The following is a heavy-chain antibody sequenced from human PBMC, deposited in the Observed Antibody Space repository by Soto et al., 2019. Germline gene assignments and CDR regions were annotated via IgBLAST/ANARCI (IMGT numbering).Heavy chain of an antibody. CDR2: ISGYSGDT. J-gene: IGHJ5*01. CDR1: GYTSFGYD. V-gene: IGHV1-18*03. D-gene: IGHD4-4*01. Sequence: QVLLVQSGPEVKNPGASLNISCKTSGYTSFGYDMSWVRQAPGQGLEWMGWISGYSGDTQYAQKFKGRVTLTRDISTSTVYMELRSLTSDDVATYYCARHRGPTTVENWFDSWGQGTLVIVSS. CDR3: ARHRGPTTVENWFDS.